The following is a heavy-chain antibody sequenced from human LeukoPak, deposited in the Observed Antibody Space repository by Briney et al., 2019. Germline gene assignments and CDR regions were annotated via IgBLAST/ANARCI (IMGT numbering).Heavy chain of an antibody. Sequence: PSETLSLTCAVYGGSFSGYYWSWIRQPPGKGLEWIGEINHSGSTNYNPSLKSRVTISVDTSKNQFSLKLSSVTAADTAVYYCARHTSSSWSLTDYYYYMDVWGKGTTVTISS. J-gene: IGHJ6*03. D-gene: IGHD6-13*01. V-gene: IGHV4-34*01. CDR3: ARHTSSSWSLTDYYYYMDV. CDR2: INHSGST. CDR1: GGSFSGYY.